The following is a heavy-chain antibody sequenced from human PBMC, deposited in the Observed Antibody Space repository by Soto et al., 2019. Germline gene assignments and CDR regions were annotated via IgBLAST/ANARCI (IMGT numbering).Heavy chain of an antibody. CDR1: GYNFSNYA. CDR2: TTVGKGNT. D-gene: IGHD3-10*01. Sequence: QVQLVQSGAEVKKPGASLKVSCKASGYNFSNYAMHSIRQAPGHRPEWMGLTTVGKGNTKYQPKIQGSVSFTRDRIATTAYMQLTRLTYEDTSIEYCARDAVGGVGGEIIRPHSCHYWGQGPWVTVSS. CDR3: ARDAVGGVGGEIIRPHSCHY. J-gene: IGHJ4*02. V-gene: IGHV1-3*01.